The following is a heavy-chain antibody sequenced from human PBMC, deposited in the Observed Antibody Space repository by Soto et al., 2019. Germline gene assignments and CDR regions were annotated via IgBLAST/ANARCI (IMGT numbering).Heavy chain of an antibody. V-gene: IGHV5-10-1*01. J-gene: IGHJ6*02. CDR1: GYSFTSYW. CDR3: ARRQRRTYYYYGMDV. CDR2: IDPSDSYT. Sequence: SLKISCKGSGYSFTSYWISWVRQMPGKGLEWMGRIDPSDSYTNYSPSFQGHVTISADKSISTAYLQWSSLKASDTAMYYCARRQRRTYYYYGMDVWGQGTTVTVSS.